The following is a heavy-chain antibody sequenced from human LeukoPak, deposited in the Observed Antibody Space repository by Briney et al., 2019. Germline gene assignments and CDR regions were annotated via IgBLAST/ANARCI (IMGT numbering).Heavy chain of an antibody. CDR2: IKSSGSSI. V-gene: IGHV3-48*03. Sequence: GGSLRLSCAASGFTFSSYEMNWVRQAPGKGLEWVSYIKSSGSSIYYADSVKGRFTISRDNAKNSLDLQMNSLRVEDTAVYYCVRDRHYIGNREVRFPYWGQGALVTVSS. D-gene: IGHD3-10*01. CDR3: VRDRHYIGNREVRFPY. CDR1: GFTFSSYE. J-gene: IGHJ4*02.